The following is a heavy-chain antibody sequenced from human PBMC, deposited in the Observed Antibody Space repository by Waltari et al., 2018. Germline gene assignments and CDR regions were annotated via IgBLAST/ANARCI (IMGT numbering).Heavy chain of an antibody. CDR3: AKDGSYAAEYFQH. Sequence: EVQLLESGGGLVQPGGSLRLSCAASGFTFSSYAMSWVRQAPGKGLEWVSVIYSGGSSTYYADSVKGRFTISRDNSKNTLYLQMNSLRADDTAVYYCAKDGSYAAEYFQHWGQGTLVTVSS. CDR2: IYSGGSST. D-gene: IGHD1-26*01. V-gene: IGHV3-23*03. J-gene: IGHJ1*01. CDR1: GFTFSSYA.